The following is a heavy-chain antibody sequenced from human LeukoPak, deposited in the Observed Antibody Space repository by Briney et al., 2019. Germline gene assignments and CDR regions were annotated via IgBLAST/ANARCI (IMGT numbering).Heavy chain of an antibody. CDR2: IIPILGIA. CDR1: GGTFSSYA. J-gene: IGHJ6*02. V-gene: IGHV1-69*04. CDR3: ARAEFDMITLGEQYGMDV. Sequence: SVKVSCKASGGTFSSYAISWVRQAPGQGLAWMGRIIPILGIANYAQKFQGRVTITADKSTSTAYMELSSLRSEDTAVYYCARAEFDMITLGEQYGMDVWGQGTTVTVSS. D-gene: IGHD3-16*01.